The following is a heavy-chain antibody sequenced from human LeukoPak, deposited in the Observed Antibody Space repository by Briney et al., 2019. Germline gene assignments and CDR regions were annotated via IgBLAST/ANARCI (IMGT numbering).Heavy chain of an antibody. V-gene: IGHV3-21*01. D-gene: IGHD3-3*01. J-gene: IGHJ6*03. CDR3: ARDRRNYDFWSGYDYYYYYMDV. CDR1: GFTFSSYS. Sequence: EGSLRLSSAASGFTFSSYSMNWVRQAPGKGLEWVSSISSSSSYIYYADSVKGRFTISRDNAKNSLYLQMNSLRAEDTAVYYCARDRRNYDFWSGYDYYYYYMDVWGKGTTVTVSS. CDR2: ISSSSSYI.